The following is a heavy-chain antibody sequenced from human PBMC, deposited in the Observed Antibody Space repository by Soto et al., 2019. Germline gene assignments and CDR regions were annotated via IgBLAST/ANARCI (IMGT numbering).Heavy chain of an antibody. CDR3: ARHSLYGSGSSGFDY. D-gene: IGHD3-10*01. J-gene: IGHJ4*02. CDR2: IYYSGST. CDR1: GGSISSYY. V-gene: IGHV4-59*08. Sequence: SETLSLTCTVSGGSISSYYWSWIRQPPGKGLEWIGYIYYSGSTNYNPSLKSRVTISVDTSKNQFSLKLSSVTAADTAVYYCARHSLYGSGSSGFDYWGQGTLVTVSS.